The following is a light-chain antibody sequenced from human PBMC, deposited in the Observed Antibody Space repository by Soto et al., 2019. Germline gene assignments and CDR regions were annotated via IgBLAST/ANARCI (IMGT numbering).Light chain of an antibody. CDR2: DAS. CDR3: QQRTDWPLT. J-gene: IGKJ4*01. Sequence: EIVMTQSPATLSLSPGETATLSCRASQSVSRYLAWYQQRPGQAPRLLIYDASNRATGVPARFSGSGSGTDFTLTISSLEPEDCAVYYCQQRTDWPLTFGGGTKVDIK. CDR1: QSVSRY. V-gene: IGKV3-11*01.